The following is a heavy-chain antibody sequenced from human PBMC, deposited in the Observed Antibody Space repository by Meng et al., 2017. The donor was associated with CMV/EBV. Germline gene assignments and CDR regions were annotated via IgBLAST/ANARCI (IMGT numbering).Heavy chain of an antibody. Sequence: GESLKISCAASGFTFSSYSMNWVRQAPGKGLEWVSSISSSSSYIYYADSVKGRFTISRDNAKNSLYLQMNSLRAEDTAVYYCARVSRGGDYKCLGYWGQGTLVIVSS. J-gene: IGHJ4*02. CDR3: ARVSRGGDYKCLGY. D-gene: IGHD4-17*01. V-gene: IGHV3-21*01. CDR1: GFTFSSYS. CDR2: ISSSSSYI.